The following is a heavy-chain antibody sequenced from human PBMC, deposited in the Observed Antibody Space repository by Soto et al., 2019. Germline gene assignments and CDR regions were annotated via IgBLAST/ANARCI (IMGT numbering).Heavy chain of an antibody. J-gene: IGHJ4*02. CDR3: ARGARRRDSSGYLNY. D-gene: IGHD3-22*01. V-gene: IGHV1-2*02. CDR1: GYTFTGYY. CDR2: INPNSGGT. Sequence: GASGKVSCKASGYTFTGYYMHWVRQAPGQGLEWMGWINPNSGGTNYAQKFQGRVTMTRDTSISTAYMELSRLRSDDTAVYYCARGARRRDSSGYLNYWGQGTLVTVSS.